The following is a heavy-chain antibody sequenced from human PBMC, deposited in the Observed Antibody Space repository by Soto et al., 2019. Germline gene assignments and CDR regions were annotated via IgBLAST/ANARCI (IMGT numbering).Heavy chain of an antibody. Sequence: PSETLSLTCAVYGGSFSGYYWSWIRQPPGKGLEWIGEINHSGSTNYNPSLKSRVTISVDTSKNQFSLKLSSVTAADTAVYYCARVPNLKLWFGEYPYLDHWGQGTLVTVSS. D-gene: IGHD3-10*01. CDR1: GGSFSGYY. CDR3: ARVPNLKLWFGEYPYLDH. J-gene: IGHJ4*02. CDR2: INHSGST. V-gene: IGHV4-34*01.